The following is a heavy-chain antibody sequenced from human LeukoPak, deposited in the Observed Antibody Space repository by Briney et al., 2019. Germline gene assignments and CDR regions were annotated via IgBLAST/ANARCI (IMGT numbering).Heavy chain of an antibody. D-gene: IGHD1-26*01. CDR1: GYSFTSYW. Sequence: GESLKISCKGSGYSFTSYWIGWVRQMPGKGLEWMGIIYPGDSDTRYSPSFQGQVTISADKSISTAYLQWSSLKASDTAMYYCARTRFQGKGWWELSGAFDIWGQGTMVTVSS. CDR2: IYPGDSDT. CDR3: ARTRFQGKGWWELSGAFDI. J-gene: IGHJ3*02. V-gene: IGHV5-51*01.